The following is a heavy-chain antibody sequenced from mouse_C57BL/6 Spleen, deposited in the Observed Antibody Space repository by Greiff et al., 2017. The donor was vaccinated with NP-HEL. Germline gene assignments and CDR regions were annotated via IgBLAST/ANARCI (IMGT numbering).Heavy chain of an antibody. CDR1: GYTFTSYW. Sequence: QVQLQQPGAELVKPGASVKMSCKASGYTFTSYWITWVKQRPGQGLEWIGDIYPGSGSTNYNEKFKSKATLTVDTSSSTAYMQLSSLTSEDSAVYYCARERGLYYDYDDPFAYWGQGTLVTVSA. CDR3: ARERGLYYDYDDPFAY. D-gene: IGHD2-4*01. CDR2: IYPGSGST. J-gene: IGHJ3*01. V-gene: IGHV1-55*01.